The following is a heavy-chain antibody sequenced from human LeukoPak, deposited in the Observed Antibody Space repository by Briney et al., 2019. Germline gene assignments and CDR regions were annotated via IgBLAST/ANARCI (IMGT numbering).Heavy chain of an antibody. V-gene: IGHV3-21*01. J-gene: IGHJ6*02. Sequence: GGSLRLSCAASGFTFSSYSMNWVRQAPGKGLEWVSSISSSSSYIYYADSVKGGFTISRDNAKNSLYLQMNSLRAEDTAVYYCARGPNYDFWSGSSSNGMDVWGQGTTVTVSS. CDR3: ARGPNYDFWSGSSSNGMDV. CDR1: GFTFSSYS. D-gene: IGHD3-3*01. CDR2: ISSSSSYI.